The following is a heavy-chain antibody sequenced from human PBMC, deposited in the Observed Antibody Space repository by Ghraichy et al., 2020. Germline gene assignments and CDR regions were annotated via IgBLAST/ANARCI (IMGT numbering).Heavy chain of an antibody. CDR3: ARGPTAGGGFDS. J-gene: IGHJ4*02. CDR2: TYYKSKWYS. D-gene: IGHD3-10*01. Sequence: QTLSLTCAISGDSVSSNSATWNWIRQSPSRGPEWLGRTYYKSKWYSDYAEFVKSRITINPDTSKNQFSLQLNSVAPEDTAEYYCARGPTAGGGFDSWGQGTLVTVSS. CDR1: GDSVSSNSAT. V-gene: IGHV6-1*01.